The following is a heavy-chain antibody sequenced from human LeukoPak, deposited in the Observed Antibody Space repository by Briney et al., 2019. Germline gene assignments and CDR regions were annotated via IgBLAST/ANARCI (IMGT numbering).Heavy chain of an antibody. V-gene: IGHV1-58*02. D-gene: IGHD2-21*02. CDR1: GFTFTSSA. J-gene: IGHJ5*02. Sequence: SVKLSCKASGFTFTSSAMQWVRHARGQRLEWIGWIVVSSGNTNYAQKFQVKVTITRDMSTSTAYMELSILRSEDTAVYYCARETKRHIVVVTAHSGGFDPWGQGTLVTVSS. CDR2: IVVSSGNT. CDR3: ARETKRHIVVVTAHSGGFDP.